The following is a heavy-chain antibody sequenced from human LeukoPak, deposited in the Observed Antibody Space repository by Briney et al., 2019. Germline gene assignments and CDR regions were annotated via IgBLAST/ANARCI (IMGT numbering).Heavy chain of an antibody. CDR1: GGSFSGYY. D-gene: IGHD3-10*01. CDR2: INHIVST. J-gene: IGHJ5*02. Sequence: SETLSLTCAVYGGSFSGYYWSWIRQPPGKGLEWIGEINHIVSTNYNPSLMSRVTMSVEPSKNQTPMKQSSVTAADTAVYYCARVSLPLWINQRITHYYYGTGSYPTTNWLDPWGQGTLVTVSS. CDR3: ARVSLPLWINQRITHYYYGTGSYPTTNWLDP. V-gene: IGHV4-34*01.